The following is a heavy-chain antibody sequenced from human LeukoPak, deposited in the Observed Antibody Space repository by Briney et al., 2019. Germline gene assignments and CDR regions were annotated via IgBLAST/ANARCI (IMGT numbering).Heavy chain of an antibody. CDR2: IIPIFGTA. CDR1: GGTFSSYA. Sequence: SVKVSCKASGGTFSSYAISWVRQAPGQGLEWMRRIIPIFGTANYAQKFQGRVTITADKSTSTAYMELSSLRSEDTAVYYCARVGRNRDYGDYVRWFDPWGQGTLVTVSS. V-gene: IGHV1-69*06. J-gene: IGHJ5*02. CDR3: ARVGRNRDYGDYVRWFDP. D-gene: IGHD4-17*01.